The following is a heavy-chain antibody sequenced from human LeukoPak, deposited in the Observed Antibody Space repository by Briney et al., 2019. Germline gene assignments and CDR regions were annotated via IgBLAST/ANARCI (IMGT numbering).Heavy chain of an antibody. J-gene: IGHJ4*02. CDR1: GFTFSSYS. CDR3: ASGRYGDYHFDY. D-gene: IGHD4-17*01. V-gene: IGHV3-48*01. CDR2: ISSSSDII. Sequence: GGSLRLSCAASGFTFSSYSMNWVRQAPGRGLEWVSYISSSSDIIYYADSVKGRFTISRDNSKNTLYLQMNSLRAEDTAVYYCASGRYGDYHFDYWGQGTLVTVSS.